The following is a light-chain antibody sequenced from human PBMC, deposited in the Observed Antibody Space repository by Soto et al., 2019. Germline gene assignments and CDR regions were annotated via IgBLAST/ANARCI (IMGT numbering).Light chain of an antibody. CDR2: GVS. CDR3: QQYDNSVWT. CDR1: ESVSSTS. J-gene: IGKJ1*01. V-gene: IGKV3-20*01. Sequence: EIVLTQSPGTLSLSPGERATLSCRASESVSSTSLAWYQQKPGQAPRLLMYGVSSRATGIPDRFSGSGSGTDFTLCINRLEPEDFAVYFCQQYDNSVWTFGQGTKVEIK.